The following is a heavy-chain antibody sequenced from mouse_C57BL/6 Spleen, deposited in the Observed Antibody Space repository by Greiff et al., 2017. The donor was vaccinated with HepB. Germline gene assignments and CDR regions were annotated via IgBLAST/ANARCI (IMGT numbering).Heavy chain of an antibody. J-gene: IGHJ2*01. Sequence: VQLQQPGTELVKPGASVKLSCKASGYTFTSYWMHWVKQRPGQGLEWIGNINPSNGGTNYNEKFKSKATLTVDKSSSTAYMQLRRLTSEDSAVYYCARYEFSYGSSSFDYWGQGTTLTVSS. CDR2: INPSNGGT. CDR1: GYTFTSYW. CDR3: ARYEFSYGSSSFDY. V-gene: IGHV1-53*01. D-gene: IGHD1-1*01.